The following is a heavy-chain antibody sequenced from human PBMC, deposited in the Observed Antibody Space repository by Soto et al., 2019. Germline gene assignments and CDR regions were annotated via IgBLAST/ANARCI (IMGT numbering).Heavy chain of an antibody. CDR1: GGSISSGGYY. Sequence: QVQLQESGPGLVKPSQTLSLTCTVSGGSISSGGYYWSWISKHPGKGLEWIGYIYYSGSTYYNPSLKSRVNISVDTSKNLFSLKLSSVTAEDTAVYYCARRNYEKAFDYWGQGTLVTVSS. D-gene: IGHD1-7*01. CDR2: IYYSGST. J-gene: IGHJ4*02. CDR3: ARRNYEKAFDY. V-gene: IGHV4-31*03.